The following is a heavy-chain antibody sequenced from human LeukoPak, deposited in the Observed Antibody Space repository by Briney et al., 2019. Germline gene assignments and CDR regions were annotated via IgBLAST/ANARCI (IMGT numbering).Heavy chain of an antibody. CDR1: GFTFSSYW. Sequence: PGGSLRLSCAASGFTFSSYWMHWVRQTPGKGLVWVSRINTDGTSTDYADSVKGRFTISRDNARNSLYLQMNSLRAEDTAVYYCARDHGVITMMNGGDYWGQGTLVTVSS. D-gene: IGHD3-22*01. CDR2: INTDGTST. J-gene: IGHJ4*02. V-gene: IGHV3-74*01. CDR3: ARDHGVITMMNGGDY.